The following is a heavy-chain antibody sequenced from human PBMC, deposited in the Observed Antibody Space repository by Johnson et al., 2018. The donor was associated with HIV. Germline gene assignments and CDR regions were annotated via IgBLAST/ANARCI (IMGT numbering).Heavy chain of an antibody. V-gene: IGHV3-66*01. CDR1: GFTVNSNY. Sequence: MLLMESGGGLVQPGGSLRLSCAASGFTVNSNYINWVRQAPGKGLECVSGIYSGGRTYYADSVEGRSTISRDNSKTTLYLQMNSLRAEDTAVYFCARDRRYYDSSGYYHDAFDIWGQGTMVTVSS. D-gene: IGHD3-22*01. J-gene: IGHJ3*02. CDR3: ARDRRYYDSSGYYHDAFDI. CDR2: IYSGGRT.